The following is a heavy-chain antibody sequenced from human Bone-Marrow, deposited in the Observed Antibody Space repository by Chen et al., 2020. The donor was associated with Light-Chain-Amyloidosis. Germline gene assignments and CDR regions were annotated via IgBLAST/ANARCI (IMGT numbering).Heavy chain of an antibody. CDR2: ISGSGGSR. CDR3: AKDISYDDILPGYPADAFDI. CDR1: GFAFSSYA. Sequence: EVQLVESGGGLLQRGGSLRLSCAASGFAFSSYAMSWVRQAPGKGLGWVATISGSGGSRYYGDSVKGRLAISRDDCKNALLRQMSSLRAEDTAVYYCAKDISYDDILPGYPADAFDIWGQGTMVTVSS. V-gene: IGHV3-23*02. J-gene: IGHJ3*02. D-gene: IGHD3-9*01.